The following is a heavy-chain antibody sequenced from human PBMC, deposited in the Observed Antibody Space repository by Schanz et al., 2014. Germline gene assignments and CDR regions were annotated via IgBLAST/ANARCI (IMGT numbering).Heavy chain of an antibody. CDR1: GFTFSSYA. CDR2: ISGSGGST. CDR3: AKGRFGELSAFDI. V-gene: IGHV3-23*01. Sequence: EVQLLESGGGLVQPGGSLRLSCAASGFTFSSYAMSWVRPAPGKGLEWVSAISGSGGSTYYADSVKGRFTISRDNSKNTLYLQMNSLRAEDTAVYYCAKGRFGELSAFDIWGQGTMXTVSS. J-gene: IGHJ3*02. D-gene: IGHD3-10*01.